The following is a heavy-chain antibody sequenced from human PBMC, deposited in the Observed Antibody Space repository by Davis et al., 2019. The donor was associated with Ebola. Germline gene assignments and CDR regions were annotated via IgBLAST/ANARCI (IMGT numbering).Heavy chain of an antibody. CDR3: AKGYCRNGESYPDH. V-gene: IGHV1-69*13. Sequence: SVKVSCKTSGYAFITYGISWVRQAPGQGLEWMGGIIPIFGTANYAQKFQGRVTITADESTSTAYMELSSLRAEDTAVYYCAKGYCRNGESYPDHWGQGTLVSVSS. D-gene: IGHD2-8*01. CDR2: IIPIFGTA. CDR1: GYAFITYG. J-gene: IGHJ4*02.